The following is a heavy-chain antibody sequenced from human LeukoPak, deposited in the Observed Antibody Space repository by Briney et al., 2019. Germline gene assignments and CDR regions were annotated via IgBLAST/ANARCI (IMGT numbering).Heavy chain of an antibody. Sequence: GSLRLSCAASGFTFSSYFMNWVRQAPGKGLEWVSSISSSSTYIYYADSMKGRFTISRDNAKNSLYLQMNSLRAEDTAVYYCARAPRTGTTDPIDYWGQGTLVTVSS. CDR1: GFTFSSYF. V-gene: IGHV3-21*01. CDR3: ARAPRTGTTDPIDY. CDR2: ISSSSTYI. D-gene: IGHD1-7*01. J-gene: IGHJ4*02.